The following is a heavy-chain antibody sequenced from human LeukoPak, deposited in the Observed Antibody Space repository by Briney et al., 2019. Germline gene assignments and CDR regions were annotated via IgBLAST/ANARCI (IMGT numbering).Heavy chain of an antibody. D-gene: IGHD6-19*01. J-gene: IGHJ5*02. CDR1: GFTFSSYA. CDR2: ISGSGGST. V-gene: IGHV3-23*01. Sequence: GGSLRLSCAASGFTFSSYAMSWVRQAPGKGLEWVSAISGSGGSTYYADSVKGRFTISRDNSKNTLYLQMNSLRAEDTAVYYCAKDLGEYSSGWYATDNWFDPWGQGTLVTVSS. CDR3: AKDLGEYSSGWYATDNWFDP.